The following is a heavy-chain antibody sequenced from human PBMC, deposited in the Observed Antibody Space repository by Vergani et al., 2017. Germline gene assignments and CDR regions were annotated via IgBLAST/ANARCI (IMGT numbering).Heavy chain of an antibody. Sequence: QVQLVASGGGLVRPGGSLRLSCAASGFIFSDYYMTWIRQTPGRGLEWVSMTWYEGNNNYYADSVKGRFTISKDISKNTLYLQMNSLRGDDTAVYYCARETRDTPSSLDYWGQGTLVTVSS. J-gene: IGHJ4*02. D-gene: IGHD5-24*01. V-gene: IGHV3-33*08. CDR3: ARETRDTPSSLDY. CDR2: TWYEGNNN. CDR1: GFIFSDYY.